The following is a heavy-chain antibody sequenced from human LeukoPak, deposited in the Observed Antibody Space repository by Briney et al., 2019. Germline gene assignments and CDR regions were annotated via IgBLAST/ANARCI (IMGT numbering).Heavy chain of an antibody. CDR3: ARGPLGYDILTGYAFDY. CDR1: GGTFSSYA. Sequence: SVKVSFKASGGTFSSYAISWVRQAPGQGLEWMGGIIPIFGTANYAQKFQGRVTITADESTSTAYMELSSLRSEDTAVYYCARGPLGYDILTGYAFDYWGQGTLVTVSS. CDR2: IIPIFGTA. V-gene: IGHV1-69*13. J-gene: IGHJ4*02. D-gene: IGHD3-9*01.